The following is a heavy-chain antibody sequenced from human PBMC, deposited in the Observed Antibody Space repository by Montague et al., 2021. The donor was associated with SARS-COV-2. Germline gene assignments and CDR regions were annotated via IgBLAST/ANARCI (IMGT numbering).Heavy chain of an antibody. D-gene: IGHD2-2*01. CDR1: GGSISTTNYY. Sequence: SETLSLTCTVSGGSISTTNYYWAWIRQPPGKGLEWVGSIYNSDNTYYNPSLESRLTMSVDTSKNQFSLKLRSVTAADAAVYFCARQLPSYCSTNKCYPYYFDVWGQGALVTVSS. J-gene: IGHJ4*02. V-gene: IGHV4-39*01. CDR3: ARQLPSYCSTNKCYPYYFDV. CDR2: IYNSDNT.